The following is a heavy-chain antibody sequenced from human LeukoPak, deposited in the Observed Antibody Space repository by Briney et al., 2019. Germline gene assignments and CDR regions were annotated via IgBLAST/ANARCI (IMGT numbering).Heavy chain of an antibody. D-gene: IGHD6-19*01. CDR2: ISGSGGST. Sequence: GSLRLSCAASGFTFSSYAMSWVRQAPGKGLEWVSAISGSGGSTYYADSVKGRFTISRDNSKNTLYLQMNSLRAEDTAVYYCAKDLEGSPGQWPAPNFDYWGQGTLVTVSS. CDR3: AKDLEGSPGQWPAPNFDY. V-gene: IGHV3-23*01. CDR1: GFTFSSYA. J-gene: IGHJ4*02.